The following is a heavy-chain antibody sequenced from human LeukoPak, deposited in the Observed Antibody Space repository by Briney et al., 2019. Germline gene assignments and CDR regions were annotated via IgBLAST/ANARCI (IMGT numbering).Heavy chain of an antibody. V-gene: IGHV3-64*01. CDR2: ISSDGRIT. Sequence: GGSLRLSCEGSGYTFSSYAMHWVRQAPGKGLEYVAAISSDGRITYYANFVKGRFTISRDNSKNTLYLQMGSLRTEDMAVYYCARASGWYWSDQWGQGTLVTVSS. CDR1: GYTFSSYA. CDR3: ARASGWYWSDQ. D-gene: IGHD6-19*01. J-gene: IGHJ5*02.